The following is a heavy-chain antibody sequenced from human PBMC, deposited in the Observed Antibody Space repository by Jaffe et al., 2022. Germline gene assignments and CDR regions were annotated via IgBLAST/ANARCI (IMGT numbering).Heavy chain of an antibody. Sequence: QVQLVESGGGVVQPGGSLRLSCAASGFTFSSYGMHWVRQAPGKGLEWVAFIRYDGSNKYYADSVKGRFTISRDNSKNTLYLQMNSLRAEDTAVYYCAKDHIGNYYDSSGYYLAYFQHWGQGTLVTVSS. CDR2: IRYDGSNK. CDR3: AKDHIGNYYDSSGYYLAYFQH. CDR1: GFTFSSYG. V-gene: IGHV3-30*02. J-gene: IGHJ1*01. D-gene: IGHD3-22*01.